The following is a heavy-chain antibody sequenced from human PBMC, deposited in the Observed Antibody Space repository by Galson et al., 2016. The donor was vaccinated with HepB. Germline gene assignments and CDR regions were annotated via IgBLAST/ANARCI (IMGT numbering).Heavy chain of an antibody. D-gene: IGHD2-2*01. CDR1: GFTFSNYA. CDR3: AKGNIVQVPAAPYA. V-gene: IGHV3-23*01. J-gene: IGHJ5*02. CDR2: ISGSGDTT. Sequence: SLRLSCAASGFTFSNYAMSWVRQAPGKGLEWVSSISGSGDTTYDADAVGGRFTIPRDNSRNTLSLQMDSLRAEDSAIYYCAKGNIVQVPAAPYAWGQGALVTVSS.